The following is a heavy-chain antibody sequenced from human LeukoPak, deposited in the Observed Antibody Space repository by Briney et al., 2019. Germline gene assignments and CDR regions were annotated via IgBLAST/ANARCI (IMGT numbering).Heavy chain of an antibody. CDR1: GGSISSYY. CDR2: IYYSGST. Sequence: SETLSLTCTVSGGSISSYYWSWIRQPPGKGLEWIGYIYYSGSTNYNPSLKSRVTISVDTSKNQFPLKLSSVTAADTAVYYCARESEVADGSVFDYWGQGTLVTVSS. CDR3: ARESEVADGSVFDY. D-gene: IGHD3-22*01. V-gene: IGHV4-59*01. J-gene: IGHJ4*02.